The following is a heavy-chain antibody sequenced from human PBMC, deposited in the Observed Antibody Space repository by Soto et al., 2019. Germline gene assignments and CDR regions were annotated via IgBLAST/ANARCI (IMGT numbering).Heavy chain of an antibody. CDR3: ARSIAVPSSHIDH. J-gene: IGHJ4*02. Sequence: SETLSLTCRVSGGSMSGYYWSWIRQAPGKGFEWIGYVYYTGSTNYNPSLQSRATISVDTSNKQFSLSLRLVTAADTAVYFCARSIAVPSSHIDHWGQGIRVTVSS. V-gene: IGHV4-59*01. D-gene: IGHD6-6*01. CDR2: VYYTGST. CDR1: GGSMSGYY.